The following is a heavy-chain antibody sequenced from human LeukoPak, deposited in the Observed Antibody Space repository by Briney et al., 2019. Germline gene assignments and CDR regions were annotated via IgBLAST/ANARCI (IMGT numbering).Heavy chain of an antibody. V-gene: IGHV4-39*01. Sequence: SETLSLTCTVSGGSISGTSYYWVWIRQSPGKGLEWIGNLHSSGRTYYNPSPQSRVTISVDTSKNQFSLTLTSVTAADTAVYYCVRQFDYCGQGILVTVSS. CDR1: GGSISGTSYY. CDR2: LHSSGRT. CDR3: VRQFDY. J-gene: IGHJ4*02.